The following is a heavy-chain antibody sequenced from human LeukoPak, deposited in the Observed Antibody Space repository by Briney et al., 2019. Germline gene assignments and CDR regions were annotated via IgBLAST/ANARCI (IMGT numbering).Heavy chain of an antibody. J-gene: IGHJ6*02. CDR2: IYNSGST. Sequence: PSETLSLTCTVSVDAMSTYYWSWIRQPAGKGLEWIGRIYNSGSTQYNPALRSRVTISVDTSKNQFSLKVTSVTAADTAVYYCAREDPQTTVPEGMDVWGQGTTVTVSS. D-gene: IGHD4-17*01. CDR3: AREDPQTTVPEGMDV. CDR1: VDAMSTYY. V-gene: IGHV4-4*07.